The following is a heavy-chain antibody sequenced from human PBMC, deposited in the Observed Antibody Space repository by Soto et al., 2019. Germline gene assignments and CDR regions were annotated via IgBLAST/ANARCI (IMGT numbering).Heavy chain of an antibody. CDR3: ARVGGVAARTFDY. V-gene: IGHV4-59*01. Sequence: LSLTCTVSGGSINDFYWSWIRQPPGKGLEWIGYIYYSGSTDYNPPLKGRVTISVDTSKNQFSLKLRSVTAADTAVYYCARVGGVAARTFDYWGQGTLVTVSS. CDR2: IYYSGST. D-gene: IGHD6-6*01. CDR1: GGSINDFY. J-gene: IGHJ4*02.